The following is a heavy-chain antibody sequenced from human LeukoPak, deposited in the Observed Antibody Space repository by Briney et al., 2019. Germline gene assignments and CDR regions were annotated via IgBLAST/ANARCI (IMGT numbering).Heavy chain of an antibody. Sequence: GGSLRLSCAASGFTFSDYYMSWIRQAPGKGLEWVSYISSSGSTIYYADSVKGRFTISRDNAKNSLHLQMNSPRAEDTAVYYCAREAIVVVPAAKGAIDYWGQGTLVTVSS. V-gene: IGHV3-11*01. CDR1: GFTFSDYY. D-gene: IGHD2-2*01. J-gene: IGHJ4*02. CDR3: AREAIVVVPAAKGAIDY. CDR2: ISSSGSTI.